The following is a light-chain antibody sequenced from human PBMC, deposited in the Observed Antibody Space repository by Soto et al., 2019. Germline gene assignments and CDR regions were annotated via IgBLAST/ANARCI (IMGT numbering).Light chain of an antibody. CDR3: QQYYNWPLT. J-gene: IGKJ4*01. CDR2: WAS. CDR1: QSVLYSSNNKNY. V-gene: IGKV4-1*01. Sequence: DIVMTQSPDSLAVSLGERATINCKSSQSVLYSSNNKNYLAWYQHKPGQPPKLLIYWASTRESGVPDRFSGSGSGTDFTLTISSLQSEDFAVYYCQQYYNWPLTFGGGTKVEIK.